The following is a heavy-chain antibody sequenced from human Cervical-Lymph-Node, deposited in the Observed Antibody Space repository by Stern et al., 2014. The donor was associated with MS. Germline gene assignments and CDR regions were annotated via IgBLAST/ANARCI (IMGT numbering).Heavy chain of an antibody. V-gene: IGHV3-30*03. CDR3: AGTLVQDFDY. Sequence: QVQLVESGGGVVQPGRSLRLSCEASGFTFSSYAMHWVRQAPGKGPEWVASALSDGHNNDYADSVKGRFTISRDNSKITLYLQVNSLRGEDTAVYYCAGTLVQDFDYWGQGTLVTVSS. J-gene: IGHJ4*02. CDR2: ALSDGHNN. D-gene: IGHD1-1*01. CDR1: GFTFSSYA.